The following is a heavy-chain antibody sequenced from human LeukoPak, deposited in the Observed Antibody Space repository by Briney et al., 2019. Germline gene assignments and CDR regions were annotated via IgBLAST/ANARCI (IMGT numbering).Heavy chain of an antibody. CDR1: GYTFTGYY. Sequence: GASVKVSCKASGYTFTGYYMHWVRQAPGQGLEWMGWINPNSSGTNYAQKFQGRVTMTRDTSISTAYMELSRLRSDDTAVYYCARGDTAMVTSHFDYWGQGTLVTVSS. CDR2: INPNSSGT. J-gene: IGHJ4*02. CDR3: ARGDTAMVTSHFDY. D-gene: IGHD5-18*01. V-gene: IGHV1-2*02.